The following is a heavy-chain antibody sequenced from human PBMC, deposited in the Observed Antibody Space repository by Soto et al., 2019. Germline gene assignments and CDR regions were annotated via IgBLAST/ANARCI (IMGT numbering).Heavy chain of an antibody. D-gene: IGHD3-22*01. CDR2: IYYTGST. Sequence: SETLSLTCTVSGGSISNYYWTWIRQPPGKGLEWIGFIYYTGSTNYNPSLKSRVTISLDTSNNQFSLKLNSVTAADTAVYYCSRTSYYHSRGYYNIDVWGQGTTVTVSS. CDR3: SRTSYYHSRGYYNIDV. V-gene: IGHV4-59*01. CDR1: GGSISNYY. J-gene: IGHJ6*02.